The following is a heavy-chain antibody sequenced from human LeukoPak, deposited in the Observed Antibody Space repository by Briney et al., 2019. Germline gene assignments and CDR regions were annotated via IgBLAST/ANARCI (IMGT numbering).Heavy chain of an antibody. D-gene: IGHD6-13*01. J-gene: IGHJ1*01. Sequence: SETLSLTCGVSGYSISSGYYWGWIRQPPGKGLEWMGSLYHSGSTYYNPSLKSRVTISVDTSKNQFSLKLSSVTAADTAVYYCARAAEIGTLGYFQHWGQGTLVTVSP. V-gene: IGHV4-38-2*01. CDR2: LYHSGST. CDR3: ARAAEIGTLGYFQH. CDR1: GYSISSGYY.